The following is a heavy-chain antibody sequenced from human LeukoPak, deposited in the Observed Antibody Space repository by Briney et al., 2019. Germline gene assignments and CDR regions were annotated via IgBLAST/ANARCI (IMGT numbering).Heavy chain of an antibody. CDR3: ARRRLIAAAGKGCWFDP. Sequence: SDTLSLTCAVSGYSISSSSNWWGWIRQPPGKGLEWIGYIYHSGSTYYNPSLKSRVTISVDTSKNQFSLKLSSVTAADTAVYYCARRRLIAAAGKGCWFDPWGQGTLVTVSS. V-gene: IGHV4-28*01. D-gene: IGHD6-13*01. CDR1: GYSISSSSNW. J-gene: IGHJ5*02. CDR2: IYHSGST.